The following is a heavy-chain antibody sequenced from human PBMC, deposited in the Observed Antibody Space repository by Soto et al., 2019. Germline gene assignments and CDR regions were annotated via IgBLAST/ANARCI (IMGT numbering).Heavy chain of an antibody. CDR1: GGSGADRGGC. CDR3: ARGGRGSGLYFLYYFDL. CDR2: IYHTGST. J-gene: IGHJ4*02. D-gene: IGHD3-16*01. V-gene: IGHV4-61*08. Sequence: LVLLSVRWTVAGGSGADRGGCWVWIRQSPGKGLEWIGEIYHTGSTKYNPSLKSRVAISVDMSKNQFSLTLSSVTPADTAVYYCARGGRGSGLYFLYYFDLWGQGTLVTGSS.